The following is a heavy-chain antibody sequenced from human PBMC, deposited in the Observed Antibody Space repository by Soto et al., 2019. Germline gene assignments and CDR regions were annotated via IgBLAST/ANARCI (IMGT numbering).Heavy chain of an antibody. D-gene: IGHD3-9*01. CDR3: ARDSFDFDRGGAYYGMDV. Sequence: QVQLVQSGAEVKKPGSSVKVSCKASGGTFSSYAISWVRQAPGQGLEWMGGIIPIFGTPNYAQKFQGRVTLTADDSTSTVYMELSSLRSEDTAVYYCARDSFDFDRGGAYYGMDVWGQGTTVTVSS. CDR1: GGTFSSYA. J-gene: IGHJ6*02. CDR2: IIPIFGTP. V-gene: IGHV1-69*12.